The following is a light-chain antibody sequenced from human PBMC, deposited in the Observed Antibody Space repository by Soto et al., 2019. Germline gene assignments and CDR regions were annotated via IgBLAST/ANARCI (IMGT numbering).Light chain of an antibody. Sequence: QSALTQPRSVSGSPGQSVTISCTGTSSDVGGYNYVSWYQQHPGKAPKLMIYDVSKRPSGVPDRFSGSKSGNTASLTISGLQAEDDADYYCCSDAGSYSYVFGNGTKVTV. V-gene: IGLV2-11*01. CDR2: DVS. J-gene: IGLJ1*01. CDR1: SSDVGGYNY. CDR3: CSDAGSYSYV.